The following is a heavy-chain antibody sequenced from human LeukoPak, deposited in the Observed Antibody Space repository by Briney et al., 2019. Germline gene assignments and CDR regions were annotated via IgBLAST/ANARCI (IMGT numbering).Heavy chain of an antibody. CDR2: ISSVGTHI. J-gene: IGHJ1*01. Sequence: GGSLRLSCAASGFLVSDYSMNWVRQAPGKGLEWVSSISSVGTHIFYAESVRGRFTISRETAKNSVYLELNNLTDEDTAVYYCTGGYCGGDCYFRTFQVWGQGNLVIVS. V-gene: IGHV3-21*06. D-gene: IGHD2-21*02. CDR1: GFLVSDYS. CDR3: TGGYCGGDCYFRTFQV.